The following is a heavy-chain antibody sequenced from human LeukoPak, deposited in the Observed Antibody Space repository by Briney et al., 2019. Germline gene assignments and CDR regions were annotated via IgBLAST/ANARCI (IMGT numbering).Heavy chain of an antibody. CDR2: ISGSGGST. Sequence: GGSLRLSCAASGFTFSSYAMSWVRQAPGKGLEWVSAISGSGGSTYYADSVKGRFTISRDNSKNTLYLQMNSLRVEDTAVYYCAKDDSLMVRGVMGFWGQGTLVIVSS. CDR3: AKDDSLMVRGVMGF. J-gene: IGHJ4*02. CDR1: GFTFSSYA. D-gene: IGHD3-10*01. V-gene: IGHV3-23*01.